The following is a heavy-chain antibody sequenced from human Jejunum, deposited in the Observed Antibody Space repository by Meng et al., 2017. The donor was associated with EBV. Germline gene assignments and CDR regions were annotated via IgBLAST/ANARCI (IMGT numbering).Heavy chain of an antibody. D-gene: IGHD5-12*01. Sequence: QVQLQESGPGLLKPSETLSLTCSVSGDSVSGYNYWTWIRQPPGKGLEWIGNMYYTGKAIYKPSLQSRVTISVDTSKNQFSLRVTSVTAADTAIYYCARGRGYDYGDSWGQGTLGTVAS. V-gene: IGHV4-61*01. CDR1: GDSVSGYNY. CDR3: ARGRGYDYGDS. J-gene: IGHJ5*02. CDR2: MYYTGKA.